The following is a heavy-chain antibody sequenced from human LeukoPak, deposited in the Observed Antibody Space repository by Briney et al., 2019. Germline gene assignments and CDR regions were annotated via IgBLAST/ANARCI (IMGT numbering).Heavy chain of an antibody. D-gene: IGHD6-19*01. Sequence: SETLSLTCTVFGGSISSSSYYWGWIRQPPGKGLEWIGSIYYSGSTYYNPSLKSRVTISVDTSKNQFSLKLSSVTAADTAVYYCAREVAGFRALFDYWGQGTLVTVSS. CDR2: IYYSGST. J-gene: IGHJ4*02. CDR1: GGSISSSSYY. CDR3: AREVAGFRALFDY. V-gene: IGHV4-39*07.